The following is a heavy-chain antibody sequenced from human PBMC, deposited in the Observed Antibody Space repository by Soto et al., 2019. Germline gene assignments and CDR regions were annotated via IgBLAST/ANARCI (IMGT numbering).Heavy chain of an antibody. CDR2: IYYSGST. D-gene: IGHD3-3*01. V-gene: IGHV4-39*01. J-gene: IGHJ4*02. CDR1: GGSISSSSYY. Sequence: QLQLQESGPGLVKPSETLSLTCTVSGGSISSSSYYWVWIRQPPGKVLEWIGSIYYSGSTYYNQSLKSRVNISVDTSKSHFSLKLSSVTAADTAVYYCARQGRIKIFGVVIVWGQGTLVTVSS. CDR3: ARQGRIKIFGVVIV.